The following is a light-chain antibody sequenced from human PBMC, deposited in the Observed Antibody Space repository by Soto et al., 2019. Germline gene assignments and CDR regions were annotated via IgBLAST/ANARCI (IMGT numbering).Light chain of an antibody. J-gene: IGKJ4*01. CDR3: QQYNNWPPLT. V-gene: IGKV3-15*01. Sequence: EIVMTQSPATLSVSPGERATLSCRASQSVSSNLAWYQQKPDQAPRLLIYGASTRATGIPARFSGSGSGTEFTLAISSLQSEDFAVYYCQQYNNWPPLTFGGGTKVEIE. CDR2: GAS. CDR1: QSVSSN.